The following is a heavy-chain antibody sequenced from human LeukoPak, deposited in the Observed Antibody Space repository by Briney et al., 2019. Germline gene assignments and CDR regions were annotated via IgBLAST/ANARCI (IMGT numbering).Heavy chain of an antibody. J-gene: IGHJ4*02. CDR1: GGTFSSYA. V-gene: IGHV1-69*01. CDR2: IIPIFGTA. CDR3: ASQDYDYVWGSYSGGY. Sequence: PVKVSCKASGGTFSSYAISWVRQAPGQGLEWMGGIIPIFGTANYAQKFQGRVTITADESTSTAYMELSSLRSEDTAVYYCASQDYDYVWGSYSGGYWGQGTLVTVSS. D-gene: IGHD3-16*01.